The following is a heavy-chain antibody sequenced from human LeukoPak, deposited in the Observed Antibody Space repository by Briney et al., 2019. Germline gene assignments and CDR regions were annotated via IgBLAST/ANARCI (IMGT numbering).Heavy chain of an antibody. J-gene: IGHJ5*02. CDR1: GYTFTSYD. Sequence: GASVKVSCKASGYTFTSYDMHWVRQAPGQGLEWMGGIIPIFGPANYAQKFQGRVTITADESTSTAYMELSSLRSEDTAVYYCARAAAGGYCSSTSCYYWFDPWGQGTLVTVSS. CDR2: IIPIFGPA. D-gene: IGHD2-2*01. V-gene: IGHV1-69*13. CDR3: ARAAAGGYCSSTSCYYWFDP.